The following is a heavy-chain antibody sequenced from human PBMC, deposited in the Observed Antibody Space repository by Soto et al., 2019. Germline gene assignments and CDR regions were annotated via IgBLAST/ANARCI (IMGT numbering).Heavy chain of an antibody. CDR1: GGSLSDYY. CDR2: IHPSGST. CDR3: ARGRDEYKLGNV. Sequence: PSETLSLTCAVSGGSLSDYYWPWIRQSPGKGLEWIGEIHPSGSTNYNPSLSSRVTISVDTSKNQVSLKLTSLTAADTAVYYCARGRDEYKLGNVWGHGTTVTVSS. D-gene: IGHD1-1*01. J-gene: IGHJ6*02. V-gene: IGHV4-34*01.